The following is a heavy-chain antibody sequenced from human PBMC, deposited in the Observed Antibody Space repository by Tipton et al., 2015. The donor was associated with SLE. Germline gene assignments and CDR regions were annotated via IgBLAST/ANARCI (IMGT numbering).Heavy chain of an antibody. CDR2: IKQDGSEK. CDR3: AKDKGWSSWCPFDY. J-gene: IGHJ4*02. Sequence: SLRLSCAASGFTFSGYWMSWVRQAPGKGLEWVANIKQDGSEKYYVDSVKGRFTISRDNSKNTLYLQMNSLRAEDTAVYYCAKDKGWSSWCPFDYWGQGTLVTVSS. V-gene: IGHV3-7*01. D-gene: IGHD6-13*01. CDR1: GFTFSGYW.